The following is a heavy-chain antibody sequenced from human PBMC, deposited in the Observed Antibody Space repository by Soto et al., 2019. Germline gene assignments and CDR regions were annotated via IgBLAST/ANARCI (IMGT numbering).Heavy chain of an antibody. Sequence: SETLSLTCTVSGGSISSYYWSWIRQPPGKGLEWIGYISYSGSTNYNPSLKSLVTISVDTSKKQFSLKLSSVTAADAAVYYCARGYKSYAYWYFDLWGRGTLVTVSS. CDR3: ARGYKSYAYWYFDL. D-gene: IGHD1-1*01. CDR1: GGSISSYY. J-gene: IGHJ2*01. CDR2: ISYSGST. V-gene: IGHV4-59*01.